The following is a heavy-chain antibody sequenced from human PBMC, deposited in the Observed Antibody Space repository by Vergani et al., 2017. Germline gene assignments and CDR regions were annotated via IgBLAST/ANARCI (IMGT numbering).Heavy chain of an antibody. CDR1: GYTFTSYG. Sequence: QVQLVQSGAEVKKPRASVKVSCKASGYTFTSYGISWVRQAPGQGLEWMGWISAYNGNTNYAQKLQGRVTMTTDTSTSTAYMELRSLRSDDTAVYYCARVYYDILTGNRCYYFDYWGQGTLVTVSS. J-gene: IGHJ4*02. V-gene: IGHV1-18*01. CDR2: ISAYNGNT. D-gene: IGHD3-9*01. CDR3: ARVYYDILTGNRCYYFDY.